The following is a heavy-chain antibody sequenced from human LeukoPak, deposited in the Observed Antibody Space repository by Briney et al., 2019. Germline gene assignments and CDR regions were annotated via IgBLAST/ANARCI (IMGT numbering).Heavy chain of an antibody. Sequence: GGSLRLSCAASGFTFSDYYMSWIRQAPGKGLEWVSYISSSGNTIYHADSVKGRFTISRDNAKNSLYLQMNSLRAEDTAVYYCVREGYYYNNMRTYFDYWGQGTLVTVSS. D-gene: IGHD3-10*01. CDR3: VREGYYYNNMRTYFDY. CDR2: ISSSGNTI. CDR1: GFTFSDYY. V-gene: IGHV3-11*04. J-gene: IGHJ4*02.